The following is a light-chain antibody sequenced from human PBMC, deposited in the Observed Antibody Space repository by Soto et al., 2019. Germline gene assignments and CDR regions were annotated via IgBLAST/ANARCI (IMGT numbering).Light chain of an antibody. CDR3: AAWDDSLSAAGV. V-gene: IGLV1-47*01. J-gene: IGLJ1*01. CDR1: SSNIGSKY. Sequence: QSVLTQPPSASGTPGQRVTISCSGSSSNIGSKYVYWYQQLPGPAPKLLIYRNNQRPSGVPDRFSGYKSGTSASLAISGLRSEDEADYYCAAWDDSLSAAGVFGTGTTLTVL. CDR2: RNN.